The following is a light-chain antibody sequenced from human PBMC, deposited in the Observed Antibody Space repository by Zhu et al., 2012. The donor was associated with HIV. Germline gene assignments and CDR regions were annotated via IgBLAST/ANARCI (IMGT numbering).Light chain of an antibody. CDR2: GAS. J-gene: IGKJ5*01. CDR1: QSIRRSY. V-gene: IGKV3-20*01. Sequence: EIVLTRSPGTLSLSPGERATLSCRASQSIRRSYLAWYQQKPGQAPILLIYGASNRATGIPDRFSGSGSGTDFTLTITRLEPEDFAVYYCQQYTTSPPITFGQGTRLEIK. CDR3: QQYTTSPPIT.